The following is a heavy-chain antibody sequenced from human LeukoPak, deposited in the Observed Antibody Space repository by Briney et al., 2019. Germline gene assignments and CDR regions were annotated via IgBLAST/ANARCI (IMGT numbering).Heavy chain of an antibody. CDR2: ISSSSSYI. D-gene: IGHD2-21*02. Sequence: PGGSLRLSCAASGFTFSSYSMNWVRQAPGKGLEWVSSISSSSSYIYYADSVKGRFTISRDNAKNSLYLQMNSLRAEDTAVYYCASDKCSGDCYSGTNDAFDIWGQGTMVTVSS. CDR3: ASDKCSGDCYSGTNDAFDI. CDR1: GFTFSSYS. V-gene: IGHV3-21*01. J-gene: IGHJ3*02.